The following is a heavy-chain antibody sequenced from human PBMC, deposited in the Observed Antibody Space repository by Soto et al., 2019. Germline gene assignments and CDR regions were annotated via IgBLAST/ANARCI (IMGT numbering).Heavy chain of an antibody. J-gene: IGHJ4*02. Sequence: SETLSLTCTVSGGSVSSGDHYWSWIRQPPGKGLEWIAYISHSGSTNYNPSLKSRVTISVDTSKNQFSLKLSSVTAADTAVYYCAREQRKEIYFDYWGQGTLVTVSS. CDR3: AREQRKEIYFDY. CDR2: ISHSGST. V-gene: IGHV4-61*08. D-gene: IGHD6-25*01. CDR1: GGSVSSGDHY.